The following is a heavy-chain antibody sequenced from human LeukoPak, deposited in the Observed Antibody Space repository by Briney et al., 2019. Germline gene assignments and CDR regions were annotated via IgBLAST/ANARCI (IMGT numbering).Heavy chain of an antibody. J-gene: IGHJ2*01. CDR3: ARDCGGPNLYWYCDL. CDR2: IYYSGST. V-gene: IGHV4-59*01. Sequence: SETLSLICTLSGRSISIYYWSWIRQPPGKGLEWIGYIYYSGSTNYNTSLKSRVTISVDTSKNQFSLKLSSVTAADTAVYYCARDCGGPNLYWYCDLWGRGTLVTVSS. D-gene: IGHD2-21*01. CDR1: GRSISIYY.